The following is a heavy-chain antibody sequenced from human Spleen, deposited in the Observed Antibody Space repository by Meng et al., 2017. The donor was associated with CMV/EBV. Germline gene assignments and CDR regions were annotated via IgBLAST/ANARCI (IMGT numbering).Heavy chain of an antibody. CDR2: ISSSSSYI. CDR3: ARADDYFDY. Sequence: GESLKISCAASGFTFSSYSMNWVRQTPGKGLEWVSSISSSSSYIYYADSVKGRFTISRDNAKNSLYPQMNSLRAEDTAVYSCARADDYFDYWGQGTLVTVSS. J-gene: IGHJ4*02. CDR1: GFTFSSYS. V-gene: IGHV3-21*01.